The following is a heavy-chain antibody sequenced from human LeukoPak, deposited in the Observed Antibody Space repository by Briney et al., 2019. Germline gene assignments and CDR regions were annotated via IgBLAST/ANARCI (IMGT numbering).Heavy chain of an antibody. V-gene: IGHV4-59*01. J-gene: IGHJ3*02. CDR2: IYYSGST. CDR3: ARGIAGSVSRGVFDI. CDR1: GGSISSYY. Sequence: SETLSLTCTVSGGSISSYYWSWIRQPPGKGLEWIGYIYYSGSTNYNPSLKSRVTISVDTSKNQFSLKLSSVTAADTAVYYCARGIAGSVSRGVFDIGGKGKMAPVS. D-gene: IGHD6-13*01.